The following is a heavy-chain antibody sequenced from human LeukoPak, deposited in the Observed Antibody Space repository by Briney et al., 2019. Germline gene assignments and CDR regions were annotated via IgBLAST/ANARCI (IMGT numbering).Heavy chain of an antibody. V-gene: IGHV3-30*02. J-gene: IGHJ4*02. CDR2: IWDDGTKK. D-gene: IGHD3-16*02. CDR3: AKYSGYCYNWGNYLHY. Sequence: GGSLRLSCAASGFRFSSYGMQWVRQAPGKGLEWVAFIWDDGTKKYYKDSVKGRFTIARDNSNNRLDLQMKHLIAYDTATYFCAKYSGYCYNWGNYLHYWGKGTLVTVYS. CDR1: GFRFSSYG.